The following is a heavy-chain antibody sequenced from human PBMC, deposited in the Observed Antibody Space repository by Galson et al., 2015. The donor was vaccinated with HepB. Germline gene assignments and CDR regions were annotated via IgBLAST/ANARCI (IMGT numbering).Heavy chain of an antibody. Sequence: SLRLSCAASGFTFSSYAMHWVRQAPGKGLEWVAVISYDGSNKYYADSVKGRFTISRDNSKNTLYLQMNSLRAEDTAVYYCAREEVNAQLVLDYWGQGTLVTVSS. CDR3: AREEVNAQLVLDY. CDR1: GFTFSSYA. V-gene: IGHV3-30-3*01. D-gene: IGHD6-13*01. J-gene: IGHJ4*02. CDR2: ISYDGSNK.